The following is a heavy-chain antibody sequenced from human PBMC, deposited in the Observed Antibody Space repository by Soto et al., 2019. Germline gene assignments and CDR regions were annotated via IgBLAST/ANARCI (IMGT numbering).Heavy chain of an antibody. CDR1: GGTFSSYA. V-gene: IGHV1-69*13. CDR2: IIPIFGTA. J-gene: IGHJ5*02. CDR3: AREDGGYDSNWFDP. D-gene: IGHD5-12*01. Sequence: SVKVSCKASGGTFSSYAISWVRQAPGQGLEWMGGIIPIFGTANYAQKFQGRVTITADESTSTAYMELSNLRSEDTAVYYCAREDGGYDSNWFDPWGQGTLVTVSS.